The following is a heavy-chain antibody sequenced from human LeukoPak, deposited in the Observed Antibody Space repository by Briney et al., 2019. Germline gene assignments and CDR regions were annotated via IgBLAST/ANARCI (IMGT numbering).Heavy chain of an antibody. CDR3: VRSRRCSSTSCYSVVGHYYYYMDV. Sequence: PSETLSLTCAVYGGSFSGYYWSWIRQPPGKGLEWIGEINHSGSTNYNPSLKRRVTISVDTSKNQFSLKLSSVTAADTAVYYCVRSRRCSSTSCYSVVGHYYYYMDVWGKGTTVTISS. CDR1: GGSFSGYY. CDR2: INHSGST. V-gene: IGHV4-34*01. D-gene: IGHD2-2*01. J-gene: IGHJ6*03.